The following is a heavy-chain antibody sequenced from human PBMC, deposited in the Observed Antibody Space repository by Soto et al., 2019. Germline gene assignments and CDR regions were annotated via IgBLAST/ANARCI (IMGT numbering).Heavy chain of an antibody. Sequence: ASVTVSCKASGYTFTSYGISWVRQAPGQGLEWMGWINPNSGGTNYAQKFQGRVTMTRDTSISTAYMELSRLRSDDTAVYYCARENNGEGYGMDVWGQGTMVTVSS. CDR2: INPNSGGT. J-gene: IGHJ6*02. CDR3: ARENNGEGYGMDV. CDR1: GYTFTSYG. D-gene: IGHD2-8*01. V-gene: IGHV1-2*02.